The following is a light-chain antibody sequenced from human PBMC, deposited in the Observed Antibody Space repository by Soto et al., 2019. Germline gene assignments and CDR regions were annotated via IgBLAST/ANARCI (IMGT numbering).Light chain of an antibody. V-gene: IGKV1-5*01. CDR1: QNINNW. CDR3: QHYNSYSRT. CDR2: DAS. Sequence: DIQMTQSPSTLSASVGDRVTITCRASQNINNWLAWYQQKPGKAPKLLIYDASSLKSGVPARFSGSGSGTDFTLTISSLQPDDFAIYYCQHYNSYSRTFGQGTKLEIK. J-gene: IGKJ2*01.